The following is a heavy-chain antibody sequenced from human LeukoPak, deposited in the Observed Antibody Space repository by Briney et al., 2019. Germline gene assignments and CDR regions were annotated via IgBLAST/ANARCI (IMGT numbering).Heavy chain of an antibody. Sequence: GGSLRLSCAASGFTFSSFAMSWVRQAPGKGLEWVSGVSGGGGSTHYADSVKGRFTISRDNSKNTLYLQMNSLRVEDTAVYYCAKGNSGWYWRFDYWGQGTLVTVSS. J-gene: IGHJ4*02. CDR1: GFTFSSFA. V-gene: IGHV3-23*01. D-gene: IGHD6-19*01. CDR3: AKGNSGWYWRFDY. CDR2: VSGGGGST.